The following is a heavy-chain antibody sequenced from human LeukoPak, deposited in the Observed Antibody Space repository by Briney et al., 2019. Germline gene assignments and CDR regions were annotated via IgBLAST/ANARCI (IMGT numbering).Heavy chain of an antibody. D-gene: IGHD6-19*01. J-gene: IGHJ4*02. CDR2: IYWDDDK. CDR3: AHGMDGAVTGTFHY. V-gene: IGHV2-5*02. Sequence: SGPTLVKPTQTLTLTCTFSGFSLSTIGVGVGWIRQPPGKALEWLALIYWDDDKRYSPSLKSRLTITKDTSKNQVVLTMTNMDPVDTATYYCAHGMDGAVTGTFHYWGQGTLVTVSS. CDR1: GFSLSTIGVG.